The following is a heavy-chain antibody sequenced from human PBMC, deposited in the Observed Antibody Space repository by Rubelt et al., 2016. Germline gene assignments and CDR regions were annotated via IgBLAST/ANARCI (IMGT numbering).Heavy chain of an antibody. CDR1: DGSISTYY. Sequence: QVQLQESGPGLVKPSETLSLVCTVSDGSISTYYWSWVRQPPGKGLEWIGYIYYSGSTDYNPSLKSRVTISVDTSKNQFSLNLSAVNAADTAVYYCAREYLYGSGPYYYYTMDVWGQGTTVTVSS. D-gene: IGHD3-10*01. CDR3: AREYLYGSGPYYYYTMDV. J-gene: IGHJ6*02. CDR2: IYYSGST. V-gene: IGHV4-59*01.